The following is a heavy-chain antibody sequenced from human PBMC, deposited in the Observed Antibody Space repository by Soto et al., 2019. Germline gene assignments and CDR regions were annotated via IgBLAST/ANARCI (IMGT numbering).Heavy chain of an antibody. Sequence: QPGGSLRLSCAASGFTFSSYWMHWVRQAPGKGLVWVSRINSDGSSTSYADSVKGRFTISRDNAKNTLYLQMNSLRAEDTAVYYCARMYYDFWSGYYSPFDYWGQGTLVTVSS. CDR2: INSDGSST. D-gene: IGHD3-3*01. V-gene: IGHV3-74*01. CDR1: GFTFSSYW. J-gene: IGHJ4*02. CDR3: ARMYYDFWSGYYSPFDY.